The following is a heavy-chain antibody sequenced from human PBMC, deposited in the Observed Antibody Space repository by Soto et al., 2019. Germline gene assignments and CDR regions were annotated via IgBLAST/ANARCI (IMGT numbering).Heavy chain of an antibody. CDR2: INAANGDT. V-gene: IGHV1-3*01. D-gene: IGHD6-13*01. CDR1: GYTFTSYG. Sequence: ASVKVSCKASGYTFTSYGIHWVRQAPGQRLEWMGWINAANGDTKYSPKFQGRVTINRDTSASTAYMELSSLRSEDTAVYYCVRRHVSATGIDWFDPWGQGTLVTVSS. CDR3: VRRHVSATGIDWFDP. J-gene: IGHJ5*02.